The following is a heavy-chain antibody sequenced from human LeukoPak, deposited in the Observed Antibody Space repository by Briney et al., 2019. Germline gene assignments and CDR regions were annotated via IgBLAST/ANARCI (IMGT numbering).Heavy chain of an antibody. Sequence: ASVKVSCKASGYTFTGYYMHWVRQAPGQGLEWMGWINPNSGGTNYAQKFQGRVTMTRDTSISTAYMELSRLRSDDTAVYYCARGLGDYVWGSYHWGDYFDYWGQGTLVTVSS. J-gene: IGHJ4*02. V-gene: IGHV1-2*02. CDR3: ARGLGDYVWGSYHWGDYFDY. D-gene: IGHD3-16*02. CDR2: INPNSGGT. CDR1: GYTFTGYY.